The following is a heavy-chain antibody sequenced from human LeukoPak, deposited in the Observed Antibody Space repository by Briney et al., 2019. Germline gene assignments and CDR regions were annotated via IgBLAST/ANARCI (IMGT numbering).Heavy chain of an antibody. Sequence: PGGSLRLPCAAPGFTLKSHAMRWVRQAPGKGVEWVSAISGSGGSTYYADSVKGRFTISRDNSKNTLYLQMNSLRAEDAAVYYCAKDLEIAAAGPYFDYWGQGTLVTVSS. CDR1: GFTLKSHA. CDR3: AKDLEIAAAGPYFDY. V-gene: IGHV3-23*01. D-gene: IGHD6-13*01. CDR2: ISGSGGST. J-gene: IGHJ4*02.